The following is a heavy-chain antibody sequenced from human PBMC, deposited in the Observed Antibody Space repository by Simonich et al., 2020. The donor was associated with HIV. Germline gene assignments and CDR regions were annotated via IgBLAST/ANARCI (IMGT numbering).Heavy chain of an antibody. J-gene: IGHJ3*02. CDR2: ISTDNGNT. V-gene: IGHV1-18*01. CDR3: AREGPYVQDAFDI. D-gene: IGHD3-16*01. Sequence: QVQLVQSGPEVKKPGASVKVSCKASGYTFSNYGISWVQHAPGQGLEGMGWISTDNGNTNYAQKLQGRVTMTTDTSTSTAYMELRSLISDDTAIYYCAREGPYVQDAFDIWGQGTLVTVSS. CDR1: GYTFSNYG.